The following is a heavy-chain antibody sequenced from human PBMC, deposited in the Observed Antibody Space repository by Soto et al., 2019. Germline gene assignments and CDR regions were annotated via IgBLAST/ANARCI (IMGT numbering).Heavy chain of an antibody. Sequence: LSRTCTVSGGSISSGGYYWSWISQHPGKGLEWIGYIYYSGSTYYNPSLKSRVTISVDTSKNQFSLKLSSVTAADTAVYYCARGGSGYCSSTSCQVRNYYYYYMDVWGKGTTVTVSS. D-gene: IGHD2-2*01. V-gene: IGHV4-31*03. CDR3: ARGGSGYCSSTSCQVRNYYYYYMDV. J-gene: IGHJ6*03. CDR1: GGSISSGGYY. CDR2: IYYSGST.